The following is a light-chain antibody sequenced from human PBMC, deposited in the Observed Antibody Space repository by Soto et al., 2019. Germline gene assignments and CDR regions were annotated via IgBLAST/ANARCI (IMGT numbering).Light chain of an antibody. CDR1: SSYIGGYNS. CDR3: SSYVSGATYV. Sequence: QSALTQPASVSGSLGQSITISCTGTSSYIGGYNSVSWYQYHPGKVPRLLIVEVSDRPSGVSNRFSGSKSGNTASLTISGLQAEDEADYFCSSYVSGATYVFGTGTKGTVL. V-gene: IGLV2-14*01. J-gene: IGLJ1*01. CDR2: EVS.